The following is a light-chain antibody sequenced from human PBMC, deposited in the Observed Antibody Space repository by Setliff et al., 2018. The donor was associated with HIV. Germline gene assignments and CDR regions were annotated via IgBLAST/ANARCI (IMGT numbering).Light chain of an antibody. CDR1: SSAIGRYNL. CDR3: CSHTGSNTYV. Sequence: QSALTQPASVSGSPGQSITISCTGTSSAIGRYNLVSWYQQYPGKAPKLMIYQATKRPSGVSNRFSGSKSGNTASLTISGLQAEDEADYYCCSHTGSNTYVFGSGTKVTVL. J-gene: IGLJ1*01. V-gene: IGLV2-23*01. CDR2: QAT.